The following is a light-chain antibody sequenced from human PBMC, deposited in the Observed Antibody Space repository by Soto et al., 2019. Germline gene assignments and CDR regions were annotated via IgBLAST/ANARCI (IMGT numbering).Light chain of an antibody. J-gene: IGKJ5*01. Sequence: EIVLTQSPATLSLSPGERATLSCRASQSVNTYLAWYQQKPGQPPRLRIYDASTRATGIPARFSGSGSGTDFTLTISGLEPEDFVVYYCQQRNNSITFGQGTRLDIK. CDR2: DAS. CDR3: QQRNNSIT. CDR1: QSVNTY. V-gene: IGKV3-11*01.